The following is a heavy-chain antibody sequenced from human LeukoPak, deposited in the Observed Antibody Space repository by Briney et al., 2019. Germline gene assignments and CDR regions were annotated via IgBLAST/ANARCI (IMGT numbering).Heavy chain of an antibody. CDR2: INHSGST. D-gene: IGHD2-21*02. CDR1: GGSFSGYY. CDR3: ARGPQYCGGDCRSKNWFDP. V-gene: IGHV4-34*01. J-gene: IGHJ5*02. Sequence: PSETLSLTCAVYGGSFSGYYWSWIRQPPGKGLEWIGEINHSGSTNYNPSLKSRVTISVDTSKNQFSLKLSSVTAADTAVYYCARGPQYCGGDCRSKNWFDPWGQGTLVTVSS.